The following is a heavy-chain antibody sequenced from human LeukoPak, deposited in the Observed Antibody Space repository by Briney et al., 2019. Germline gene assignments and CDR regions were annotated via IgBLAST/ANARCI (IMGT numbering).Heavy chain of an antibody. CDR3: ARHSSRESFYDFDS. D-gene: IGHD3-16*01. V-gene: IGHV1-69*02. Sequence: SVKVSCKASGGTSITHIINWVRQAPGQGLEWMGRIIPMLGIPNYAQKFQGRVTFTADRSTNTAYMALSSLRSEDTAVYYCARHSSRESFYDFDSWGQGALIIVS. CDR2: IIPMLGIP. CDR1: GGTSITHI. J-gene: IGHJ4*02.